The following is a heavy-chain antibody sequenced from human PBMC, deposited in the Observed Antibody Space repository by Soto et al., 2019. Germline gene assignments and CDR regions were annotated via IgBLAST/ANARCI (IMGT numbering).Heavy chain of an antibody. CDR3: ARDGVDYGDYEGYFDY. Sequence: QVQLVESGGGVVQPGRSLRLSCAASGFTFSSYGMHWVRQAPGKGLEWVAVIWYDGSNKYYADSVKGRFTISRDNSKNKLYLRVNSLRAEDTAVYYCARDGVDYGDYEGYFDYWGQGTLVTVSS. V-gene: IGHV3-33*01. D-gene: IGHD4-17*01. J-gene: IGHJ4*02. CDR2: IWYDGSNK. CDR1: GFTFSSYG.